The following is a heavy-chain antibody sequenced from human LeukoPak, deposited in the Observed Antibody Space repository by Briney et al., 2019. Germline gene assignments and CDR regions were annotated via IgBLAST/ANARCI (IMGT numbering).Heavy chain of an antibody. CDR1: GFTFSSYW. Sequence: GALRLSCAASGFTFSSYWMSWVRQAPGKGLEWVANIKRDGSEKYYVDSVKGRFTISRDNAKNSLYLQMNSLTAEDTAVYYCARFLTAIAVAGLFDYWGQGTLVTVSS. CDR3: ARFLTAIAVAGLFDY. D-gene: IGHD6-19*01. J-gene: IGHJ4*02. CDR2: IKRDGSEK. V-gene: IGHV3-7*01.